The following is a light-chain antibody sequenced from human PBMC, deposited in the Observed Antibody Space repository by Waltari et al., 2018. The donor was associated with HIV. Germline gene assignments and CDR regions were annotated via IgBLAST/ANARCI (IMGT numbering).Light chain of an antibody. CDR1: QNINTY. J-gene: IGKJ2*01. V-gene: IGKV1-39*01. CDR2: AAS. Sequence: DIQMTQSPSSLSASLGDRVTITCRASQNINTYLSWYQQRPGKTPKLLIYAASILQSGVPSRFSGGGSGTDFTLTISSLQPEDFATYYCQQSYSTPYTFGQGTKLEIK. CDR3: QQSYSTPYT.